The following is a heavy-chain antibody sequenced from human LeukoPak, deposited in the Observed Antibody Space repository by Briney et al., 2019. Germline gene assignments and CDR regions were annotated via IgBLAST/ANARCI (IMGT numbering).Heavy chain of an antibody. Sequence: GGSLRLSCAASGFTVSSNYMSWVRQAPGKGLEWVSVIYSGGSTYYADSVKGRFTISRDNSKNTLYLQMNSLRAEDTAVYYCAKGPVVPAPVYYCYYMDVWGKGTTVTVSS. CDR3: AKGPVVPAPVYYCYYMDV. V-gene: IGHV3-53*01. D-gene: IGHD2-2*01. CDR1: GFTVSSNY. CDR2: IYSGGST. J-gene: IGHJ6*03.